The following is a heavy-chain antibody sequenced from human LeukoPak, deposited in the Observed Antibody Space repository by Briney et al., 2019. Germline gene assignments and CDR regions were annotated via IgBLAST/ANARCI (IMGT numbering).Heavy chain of an antibody. D-gene: IGHD3-22*01. CDR1: GGTFSSYA. J-gene: IGHJ5*02. CDR3: ARTYYDSSGYTNWFDP. V-gene: IGHV1-69*05. Sequence: SVKVSCKASGGTFSSYAISWVRQAPGQGLEWMGGIIPIFGTANYAQKFQGRVTITTDESTSTAYMELSSLRSEDTAVYYCARTYYDSSGYTNWFDPWGQGTLVTISS. CDR2: IIPIFGTA.